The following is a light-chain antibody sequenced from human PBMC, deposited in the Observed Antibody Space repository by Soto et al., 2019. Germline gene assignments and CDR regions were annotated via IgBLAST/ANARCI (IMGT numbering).Light chain of an antibody. V-gene: IGKV3-15*01. Sequence: EIVMTQSPATLSVSPGERATLSCRASQSVSSRLAWYQQQPGQAPRLLIYYASTIDTYLPARFSGSGSGTEFTLTISSLQSEDFAVYYCQQYTSWPLTFGGGTKVEIK. CDR2: YAS. CDR1: QSVSSR. J-gene: IGKJ4*01. CDR3: QQYTSWPLT.